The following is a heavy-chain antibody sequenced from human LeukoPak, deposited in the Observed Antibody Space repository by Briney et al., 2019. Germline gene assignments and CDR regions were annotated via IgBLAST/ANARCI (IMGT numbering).Heavy chain of an antibody. CDR3: ARRPSDGDYRRVFDY. V-gene: IGHV3-9*01. D-gene: IGHD4-17*01. CDR2: ISWNSGSI. Sequence: GGSLRLSCAASGFTFDDYAMHWVRQAPGKGLEWVSGISWNSGSIGYADSVKGRFTISRDNAKNSLYLQMNSLRAEDTAVYYCARRPSDGDYRRVFDYWGQGTLVTVSS. J-gene: IGHJ4*02. CDR1: GFTFDDYA.